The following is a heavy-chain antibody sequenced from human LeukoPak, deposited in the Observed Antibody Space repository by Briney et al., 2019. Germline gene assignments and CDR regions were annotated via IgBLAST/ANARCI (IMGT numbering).Heavy chain of an antibody. D-gene: IGHD3-9*01. J-gene: IGHJ4*02. Sequence: SETLSLTCSVSGGSINSNSHHWDWIRQAPGQGLEWIGNIYYSGTTSYNPSLKSRVTISVDTSKNQFSLRLSSVTAADTAVYCCARRGDILTDYALDYCGQGTLVTVSS. V-gene: IGHV4-39*01. CDR3: ARRGDILTDYALDY. CDR1: GGSINSNSHH. CDR2: IYYSGTT.